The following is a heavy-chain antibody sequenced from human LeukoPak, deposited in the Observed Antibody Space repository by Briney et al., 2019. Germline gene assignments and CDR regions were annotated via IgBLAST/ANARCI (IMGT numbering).Heavy chain of an antibody. CDR1: GASISSGSNY. D-gene: IGHD3-10*01. V-gene: IGHV4-39*07. CDR3: PRSDGYGLVGI. J-gene: IGHJ3*02. CDR2: IYSSGST. Sequence: PSETLSLTCSVSGASISSGSNYWGWIRQPPGKTLEWIGSIYSSGSTYYNPSLKSRVIIIIDTPKNQFSLTLSSVPAAHTAVYYCPRSDGYGLVGIWGQGTMVTVSS.